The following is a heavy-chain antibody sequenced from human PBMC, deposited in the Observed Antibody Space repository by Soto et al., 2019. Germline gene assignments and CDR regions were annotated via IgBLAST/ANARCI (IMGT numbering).Heavy chain of an antibody. CDR2: ISYDGSNK. Sequence: LRLSCAASGFTFSSYAMHWVRQAPGKGLEWVAVISYDGSNKYYADSVKGRFTISRDNSKNTLYLQMNSLRAEDTAVFYCARDRLDVVVPAAILAYWGQGTLVTVSS. D-gene: IGHD2-2*02. CDR1: GFTFSSYA. V-gene: IGHV3-30-3*01. J-gene: IGHJ4*02. CDR3: ARDRLDVVVPAAILAY.